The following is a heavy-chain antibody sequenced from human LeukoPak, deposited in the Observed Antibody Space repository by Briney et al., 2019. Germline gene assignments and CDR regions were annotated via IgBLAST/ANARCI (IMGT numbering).Heavy chain of an antibody. CDR3: AKDHVEWELPQAFDI. CDR1: GFTFSSYG. CDR2: ISYDGSNR. V-gene: IGHV3-30*18. D-gene: IGHD1-26*01. Sequence: PGGSLRLSCAASGFTFSSYGMHWVRQAPGKGLEWVAVISYDGSNRYYADSVKGRFTISKDNSKNTLYLQMNSLRAEDTAVYYCAKDHVEWELPQAFDIWGQGTMVTVSS. J-gene: IGHJ3*02.